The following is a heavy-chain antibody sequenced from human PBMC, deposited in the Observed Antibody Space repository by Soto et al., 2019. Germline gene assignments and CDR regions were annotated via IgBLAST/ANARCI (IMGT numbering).Heavy chain of an antibody. CDR3: AKRRGSSTSAGTFDY. J-gene: IGHJ4*02. CDR2: ISGSGGST. CDR1: GFTFSSYA. D-gene: IGHD2-2*01. Sequence: EVQLLESGGGLVQPGGSLRLSCAATGFTFSSYAMSWVRQAPGKGLEWVSAISGSGGSTYYADSVKGRFTISRDNSKNTLYLQMNSLRAEDTAVYYCAKRRGSSTSAGTFDYWGQGTLVTVSS. V-gene: IGHV3-23*01.